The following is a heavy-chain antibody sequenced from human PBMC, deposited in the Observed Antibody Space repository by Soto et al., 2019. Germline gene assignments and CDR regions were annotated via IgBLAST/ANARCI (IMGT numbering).Heavy chain of an antibody. V-gene: IGHV3-30-3*01. D-gene: IGHD1-1*01. CDR3: ARVNPGNNLYYYYGLDV. CDR2: ISYDGYNT. CDR1: GFTFDTFA. Sequence: QVHLVESGGSVVQPGRSRGLSCAASGFTFDTFAIHWVRQTPGKVLEWVALISYDGYNTYYADSVKGRFTISRDNSKNTLYLQMTSLRPDDTGVYYCARVNPGNNLYYYYGLDVWGQGTSVTVSS. J-gene: IGHJ6*02.